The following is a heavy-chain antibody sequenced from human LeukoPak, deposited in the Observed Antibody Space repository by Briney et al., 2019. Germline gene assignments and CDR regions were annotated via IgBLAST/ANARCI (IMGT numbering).Heavy chain of an antibody. V-gene: IGHV3-23*01. CDR1: GFTFRDSA. CDR2: ISGSGSRT. D-gene: IGHD3-16*02. Sequence: PGGSLRLSCAASGFTFRDSALAWVRQAPGKGLKRVSAISGSGSRTYYADSVKGRFTISRDNYKNTLFLQMNTLRAEDTAVYYCVKASFAGVIGTLDYWGQGTLVAVSS. CDR3: VKASFAGVIGTLDY. J-gene: IGHJ4*02.